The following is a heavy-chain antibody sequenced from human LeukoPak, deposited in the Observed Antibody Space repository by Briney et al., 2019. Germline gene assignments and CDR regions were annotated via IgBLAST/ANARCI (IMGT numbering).Heavy chain of an antibody. CDR3: ATARAGYCSSTSCYSGGWFDP. CDR2: IYPGDSDT. V-gene: IGHV5-51*01. J-gene: IGHJ5*02. CDR1: GYSFTSYW. Sequence: GESLKISCKGSGYSFTSYWIGWVRQMPGKGLEWMGIIYPGDSDTRYSPSFQGQVTISADKSISTAYLQWSSLKASDTAMYYCATARAGYCSSTSCYSGGWFDPWGQGTLVTVSS. D-gene: IGHD2-2*02.